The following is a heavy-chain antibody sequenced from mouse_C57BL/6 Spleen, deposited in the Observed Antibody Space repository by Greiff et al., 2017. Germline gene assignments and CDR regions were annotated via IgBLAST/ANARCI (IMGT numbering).Heavy chain of an antibody. D-gene: IGHD2-5*01. Sequence: QVQLQQSGPELVKPGASVKISCKASGYAFSSSWMNWVKQRPGKGLEWIGRINPGDGDTNYNGKFKGKATLTADKSSSTAYMQLSSLTSEDSAVYFCARSKPFDYWGQGTTLTVSS. CDR3: ARSKPFDY. CDR1: GYAFSSSW. CDR2: INPGDGDT. J-gene: IGHJ2*01. V-gene: IGHV1-82*01.